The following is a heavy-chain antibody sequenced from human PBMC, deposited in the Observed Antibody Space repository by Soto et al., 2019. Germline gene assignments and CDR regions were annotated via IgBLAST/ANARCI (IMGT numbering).Heavy chain of an antibody. CDR2: IKQDGSEK. CDR1: GFIFSSYW. CDR3: ARGPYSSSSYGMDV. J-gene: IGHJ6*02. Sequence: EVQLVESGGGLVQPGGSLRLSCAASGFIFSSYWMSWVRQAPGKGLEWVANIKQDGSEKYYVDAVKGRLTISRDNAKNSLYLQMNSLRAEDTAVYYCARGPYSSSSYGMDVWGQGTTVTVSS. V-gene: IGHV3-7*03. D-gene: IGHD6-6*01.